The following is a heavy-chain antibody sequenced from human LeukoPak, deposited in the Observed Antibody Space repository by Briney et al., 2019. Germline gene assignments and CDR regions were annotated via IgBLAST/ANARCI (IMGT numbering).Heavy chain of an antibody. CDR1: GGTFSSYA. Sequence: RASVKVSCKASGGTFSSYAISWVRQAPGQGLEWMGRIIPILGIANYAQKFQGRVTITADKSTSTAYMELSSLRSEDTAVYNCARERAEMATMDYWGQGTLVTVSS. D-gene: IGHD5-24*01. CDR2: IIPILGIA. CDR3: ARERAEMATMDY. J-gene: IGHJ4*02. V-gene: IGHV1-69*04.